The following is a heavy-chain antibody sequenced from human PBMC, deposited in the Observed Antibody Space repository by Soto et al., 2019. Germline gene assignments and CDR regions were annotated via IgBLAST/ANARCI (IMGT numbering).Heavy chain of an antibody. V-gene: IGHV3-11*06. CDR1: GFTFSDYY. D-gene: IGHD2-8*01. CDR2: ISRSTGYT. J-gene: IGHJ4*02. Sequence: QVQLVESGGGLVKPGGSLRLSCAASGFTFSDYYMSWIRQTPGKGLEWVSYISRSTGYTNYADSVKGRFTISRDNAKNSLYLQMNSLRAEDTAVYRCARVRYCTDGVCSSDFDYWGQGTLVTVSS. CDR3: ARVRYCTDGVCSSDFDY.